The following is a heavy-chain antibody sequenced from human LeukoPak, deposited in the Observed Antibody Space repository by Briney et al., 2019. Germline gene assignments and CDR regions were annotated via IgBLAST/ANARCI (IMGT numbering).Heavy chain of an antibody. V-gene: IGHV4-59*08. J-gene: IGHJ4*02. CDR3: VGHQGSSTYDY. D-gene: IGHD2/OR15-2a*01. CDR2: ISYSGSP. Sequence: SETLSLTCTVSGGSISSYYWSWIRQPPGKGLEWIGYISYSGSPNYKASLMGRITMSVDMSKNHISLRLTSVTAADTAVYYCVGHQGSSTYDYWGQGILVTVSS. CDR1: GGSISSYY.